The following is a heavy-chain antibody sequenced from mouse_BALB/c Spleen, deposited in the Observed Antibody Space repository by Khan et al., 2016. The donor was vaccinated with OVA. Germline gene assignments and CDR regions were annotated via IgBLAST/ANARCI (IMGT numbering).Heavy chain of an antibody. J-gene: IGHJ3*01. CDR1: GYTFTDFT. CDR2: ISTYYGDA. CDR3: TGGGGGNRFAY. V-gene: IGHV1S137*01. Sequence: VQLQQSGAELVRPGVSVKISCKGSGYTFTDFTMHWVKQSHAMSLEWIGVISTYYGDATYNQKFKDKATMTVDKSSSTAYLELARLTSADSAIYDGTGGGGGNRFAYWGQGTLVTVSA.